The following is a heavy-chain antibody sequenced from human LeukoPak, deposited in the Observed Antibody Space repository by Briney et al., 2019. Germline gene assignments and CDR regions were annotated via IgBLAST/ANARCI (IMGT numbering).Heavy chain of an antibody. CDR1: GGSISSYY. V-gene: IGHV4-59*08. Sequence: SETLSLTCTLSGGSISSYYWSWIRQPPGKGLECIGYIYYRGSTNYNPSLKSRVTLSVDTYNDQFSLKLRSVTAADTDVYFYARLEDIASSGLQSIWYFDLWGRGTLVTVSS. J-gene: IGHJ2*01. CDR2: IYYRGST. D-gene: IGHD3-22*01. CDR3: ARLEDIASSGLQSIWYFDL.